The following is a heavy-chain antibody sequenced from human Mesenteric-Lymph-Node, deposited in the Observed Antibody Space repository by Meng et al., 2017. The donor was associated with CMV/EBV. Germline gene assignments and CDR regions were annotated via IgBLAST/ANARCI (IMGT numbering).Heavy chain of an antibody. D-gene: IGHD3-16*01. CDR2: IKQDGSEK. CDR3: ARDGRDAFDI. CDR1: GFTFSSYW. V-gene: IGHV3-7*01. Sequence: GESLKISCAASGFTFSSYWMSWVRQAPGKGLEWVANIKQDGSEKYYVDSVKGRFTISRDNAKNSLYLQMNSLRAEDTAVYYCARDGRDAFDIWGQGTLVTVSS. J-gene: IGHJ4*02.